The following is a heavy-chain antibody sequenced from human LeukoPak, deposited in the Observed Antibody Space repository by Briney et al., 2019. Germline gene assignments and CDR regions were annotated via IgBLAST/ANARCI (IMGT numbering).Heavy chain of an antibody. CDR3: ARDQSITGTTRDAFDI. D-gene: IGHD1-7*01. Sequence: PGGSLRLSCAASGFTFDDYAMHWVRQAPGKGLEWVSGISWYSGSIAYADSVKGRFTISRDNAKNSLYLQMNSLRAEDTAVYYCARDQSITGTTRDAFDIWGQGTMVTVSS. CDR2: ISWYSGSI. V-gene: IGHV3-9*01. J-gene: IGHJ3*02. CDR1: GFTFDDYA.